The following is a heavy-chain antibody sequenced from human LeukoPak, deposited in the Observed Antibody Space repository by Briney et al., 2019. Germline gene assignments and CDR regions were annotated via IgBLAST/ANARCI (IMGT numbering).Heavy chain of an antibody. D-gene: IGHD3-16*01. Sequence: GGSLRLSCAASGFTFSSYSVNWVRQAPGKGREWVSTISSSSSYIYYADPVKGRFTITRDNAKNSLYLQMNSLRAEDTAVYYCARDYDYVWGSPTNDYWGQGTLVTVSS. CDR1: GFTFSSYS. J-gene: IGHJ4*01. CDR3: ARDYDYVWGSPTNDY. V-gene: IGHV3-21*01. CDR2: ISSSSSYI.